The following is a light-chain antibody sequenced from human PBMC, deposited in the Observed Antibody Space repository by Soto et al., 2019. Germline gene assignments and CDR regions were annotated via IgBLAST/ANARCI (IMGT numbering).Light chain of an antibody. CDR1: QSISSY. J-gene: IGKJ5*01. CDR2: DAS. Sequence: EIVLTQSPATLSLSPGERATLSCRASQSISSYLAWYQQKPGQAPRLLIYDASNRATGIPARFSGSGSGTDFTLTISSLEPEDSAVYYCQQRSNWPLTFGPGTRLEIK. CDR3: QQRSNWPLT. V-gene: IGKV3-11*01.